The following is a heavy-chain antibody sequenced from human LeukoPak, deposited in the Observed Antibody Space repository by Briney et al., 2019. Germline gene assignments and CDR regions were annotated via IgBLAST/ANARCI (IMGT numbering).Heavy chain of an antibody. CDR2: VYYSGST. V-gene: IGHV4-59*08. D-gene: IGHD2-21*02. CDR3: ARHAYCGGDCFGGAFEM. Sequence: SETLSLTCTVSGGSISYYYWSWIRQPPGKGLEWIGYVYYSGSTSYNPSLKSRVTISLDTSKHQFSLKLNSVTAADTAVYYCARHAYCGGDCFGGAFEMWGQGTMVTVSS. CDR1: GGSISYYY. J-gene: IGHJ3*02.